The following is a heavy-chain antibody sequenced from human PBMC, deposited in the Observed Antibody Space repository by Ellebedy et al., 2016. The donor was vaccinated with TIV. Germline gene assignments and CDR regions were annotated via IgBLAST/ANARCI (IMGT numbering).Heavy chain of an antibody. CDR2: IENSGTT. CDR1: GGSISTYF. D-gene: IGHD3-22*01. J-gene: IGHJ3*02. CDR3: ARTHFYETSGFYVDAFDI. V-gene: IGHV4-59*01. Sequence: PSETLSLTCSVSGGSISTYFWSWIRQPPGKGLEWIAYIENSGTTDYNPSLKSRVTISIDRSKNQFSLKLNSVTAADTAVYYCARTHFYETSGFYVDAFDIWGQGTLVTVPS.